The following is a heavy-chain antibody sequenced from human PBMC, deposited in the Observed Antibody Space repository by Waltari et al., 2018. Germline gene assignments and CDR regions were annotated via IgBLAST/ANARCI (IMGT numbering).Heavy chain of an antibody. CDR3: ARLYMAAFDY. Sequence: EVQLVESGGGLVQPGGSLRLSCAASGFHFSYHWMNWVRQAPGNGDEWVANIKEDGGDKYYVASGKGRFTISRDNAKNSLYLQMNSLRAEDTAVYYCARLYMAAFDYWDEGTLVTVSS. D-gene: IGHD1-20*01. CDR1: GFHFSYHW. J-gene: IGHJ4*02. CDR2: IKEDGGDK. V-gene: IGHV3-7*04.